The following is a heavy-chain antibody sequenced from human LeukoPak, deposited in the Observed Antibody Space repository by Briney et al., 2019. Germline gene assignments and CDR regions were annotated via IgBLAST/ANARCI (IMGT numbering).Heavy chain of an antibody. CDR2: IYYSGST. V-gene: IGHV4-59*01. CDR3: ARRSSGSYSIDY. CDR1: GGSISSYY. D-gene: IGHD1-26*01. J-gene: IGHJ4*02. Sequence: SETLSLTCIVSGGSISSYYWSWIRQPPGKGLEWIGYIYYSGSTNYNPSLKSRVTISVDTSKNQFSLKLSSVTAADTAVYYCARRSSGSYSIDYWGQGTLVTVSS.